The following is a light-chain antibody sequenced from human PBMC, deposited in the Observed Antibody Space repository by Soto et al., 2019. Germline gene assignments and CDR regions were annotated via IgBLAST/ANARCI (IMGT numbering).Light chain of an antibody. CDR2: GAS. CDR3: QQRGSWWT. CDR1: QSVSDY. J-gene: IGKJ1*01. V-gene: IGKV3-11*01. Sequence: EIVLTQSPATLSLSPGERATLSCRASQSVSDYLAWYQQKPGQAPRLLIYGASNRATGIPARFSGSGYGTDFTLTISSLGPEDFAVYYCQQRGSWWTFGQGTKVDIK.